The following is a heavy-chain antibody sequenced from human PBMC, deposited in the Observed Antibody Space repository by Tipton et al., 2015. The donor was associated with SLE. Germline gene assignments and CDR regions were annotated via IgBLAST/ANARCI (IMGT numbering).Heavy chain of an antibody. J-gene: IGHJ5*02. CDR2: IYFSGQT. CDR1: GDSISTDNYY. D-gene: IGHD5-12*01. V-gene: IGHV4-61*09. CDR3: ARRVLISGFDP. Sequence: TLSLTCTVSGDSISTDNYYWGWTRQPAGKALEWIGHIYFSGQTYYNPSLKSRVTISVDTSKNQFSLKLTSVTAADTAVYYCARRVLISGFDPWGQGMLVTVSS.